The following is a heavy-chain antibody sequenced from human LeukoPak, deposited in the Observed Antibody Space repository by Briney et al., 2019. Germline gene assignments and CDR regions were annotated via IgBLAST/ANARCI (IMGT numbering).Heavy chain of an antibody. V-gene: IGHV3-23*01. CDR1: GFTFSSYA. J-gene: IGHJ3*02. D-gene: IGHD1-26*01. Sequence: GGSLRLSCAASGFTFSSYAMSWVRQAPGKGLEWVSAISGSGGSTYYADSVKGRFTTSRDNSKNTLYLQMNSLRAEDTAVYYCAKDQAWWELLGAFDTWGQGTMVTVSS. CDR3: AKDQAWWELLGAFDT. CDR2: ISGSGGST.